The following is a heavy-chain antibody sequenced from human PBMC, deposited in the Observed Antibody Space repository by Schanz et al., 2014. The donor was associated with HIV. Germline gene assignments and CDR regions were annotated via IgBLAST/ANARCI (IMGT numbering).Heavy chain of an antibody. CDR1: GYTFTTYY. J-gene: IGHJ2*01. Sequence: QVQLVQSGAEVKKPGASVKVSCKASGYTFTTYYMHWVRQAPGQGLEWMGIINPSCGSTSYAQKFEGSGPITRDSSSSTVHRQLRSRRSQDTAVDYGATSAPIAARPVWYFDLWGRGPLVTVSS. CDR3: ATSAPIAARPVWYFDL. V-gene: IGHV1-46*01. D-gene: IGHD6-6*01. CDR2: INPSCGST.